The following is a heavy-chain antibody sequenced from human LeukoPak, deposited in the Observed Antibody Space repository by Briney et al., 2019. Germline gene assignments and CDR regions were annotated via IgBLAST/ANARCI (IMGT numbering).Heavy chain of an antibody. J-gene: IGHJ4*02. Sequence: SETLSLTCSVAGGSLISTSYYWGWIRQPPGKGLEWIGSIYYSGSTYYNPSLKSRVTISVDTSKNQFSLKLSSVTGADTAVYYYRRHYDCHCTSSPDYYFDYWGQGTLVTVSS. CDR1: GGSLISTSYY. V-gene: IGHV4-39*01. CDR2: IYYSGST. D-gene: IGHD2-2*01. CDR3: RRHYDCHCTSSPDYYFDY.